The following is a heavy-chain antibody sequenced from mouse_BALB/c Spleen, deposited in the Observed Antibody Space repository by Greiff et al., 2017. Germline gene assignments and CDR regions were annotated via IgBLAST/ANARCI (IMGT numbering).Heavy chain of an antibody. J-gene: IGHJ3*01. Sequence: DVMLVESGGGLVKPGGSLKLSCAASGFTFSSYTMSWVRQTPEKRLEWVATISSGGSYTYYPDSVKGRFTISRDNAKNTLYLQMSSLKSEDTAMYYCTREGYGGSPFAYWGQGTLVTVSA. V-gene: IGHV5-6-4*01. CDR1: GFTFSSYT. CDR2: ISSGGSYT. D-gene: IGHD1-1*01. CDR3: TREGYGGSPFAY.